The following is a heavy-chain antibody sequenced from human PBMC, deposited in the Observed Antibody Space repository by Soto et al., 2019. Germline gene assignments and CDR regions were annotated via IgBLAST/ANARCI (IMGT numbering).Heavy chain of an antibody. CDR1: GGSISSSSYY. Sequence: SETLSLTCTVSGGSISSSSYYWGWIRQPPRKGLEWIGSIYYSGSTYYNPSLKSRVTISVDTSKNQFSLKLSSVTAADTAVYYCARQANIVVVPAAHFDYWGQGTLVTVSS. V-gene: IGHV4-39*01. CDR3: ARQANIVVVPAAHFDY. D-gene: IGHD2-2*01. CDR2: IYYSGST. J-gene: IGHJ4*02.